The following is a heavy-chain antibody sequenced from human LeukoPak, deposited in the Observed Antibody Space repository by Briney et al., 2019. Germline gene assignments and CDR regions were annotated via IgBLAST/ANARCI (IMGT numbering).Heavy chain of an antibody. V-gene: IGHV1-2*02. J-gene: IGHJ5*02. CDR2: INPNSGGT. D-gene: IGHD2-2*01. CDR3: ARGDCSSTSCYGFDP. Sequence: ASVKVSCKASGYTFTGYYTHWVRQAPGQGLEWMGWINPNSGGTNYAQKFQGRVTMTRDTSISTAYMELSRLRSDDTAVYYCARGDCSSTSCYGFDPWGQGTLVTVSS. CDR1: GYTFTGYY.